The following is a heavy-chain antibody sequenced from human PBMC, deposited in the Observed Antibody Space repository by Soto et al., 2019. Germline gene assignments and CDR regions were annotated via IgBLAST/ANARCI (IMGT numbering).Heavy chain of an antibody. J-gene: IGHJ1*01. D-gene: IGHD2-2*01. V-gene: IGHV4-61*01. CDR3: ARDQTGTYAFEH. CDR1: GGSVSGGNY. Sequence: QVKLQESGPGLVKPSETLSLNCTVSGGSVSGGNYWSWIRQPPGKGLEWIGYIYYGVSTNYSPSHKSRATTSVDTSTNQVSLKLTSVTAADTAVYYCARDQTGTYAFEHWGQGTLVTVSS. CDR2: IYYGVST.